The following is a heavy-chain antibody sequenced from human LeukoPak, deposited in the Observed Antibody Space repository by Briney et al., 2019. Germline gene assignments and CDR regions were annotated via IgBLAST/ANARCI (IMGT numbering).Heavy chain of an antibody. V-gene: IGHV3-23*01. CDR2: IGGGDT. CDR3: AKDGQSFNSMYDYFDS. Sequence: GGSLRLSCSASGFTFRNFAISWVRQAPGKGLEWVSSIGGGDTHYADSVKGRFTISRDDSRSTVDLQMSGLRAEDTAVYYCAKDGQSFNSMYDYFDSWGQGTLVAVSS. J-gene: IGHJ4*02. D-gene: IGHD2-8*01. CDR1: GFTFRNFA.